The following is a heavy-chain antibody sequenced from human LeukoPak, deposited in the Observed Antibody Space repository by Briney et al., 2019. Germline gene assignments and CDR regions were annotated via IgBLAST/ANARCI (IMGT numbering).Heavy chain of an antibody. V-gene: IGHV4-4*07. Sequence: SETLSLTCTVSGASINDFFWSWIRQPAGKGLEWIGRFYTSGTTNYNPSLKSRVTMSVDTSKKHFSLKLSSVTAADTAVYYCASSGFGEPDYWGQGTLVTVSS. J-gene: IGHJ4*02. D-gene: IGHD3-10*01. CDR1: GASINDFF. CDR3: ASSGFGEPDY. CDR2: FYTSGTT.